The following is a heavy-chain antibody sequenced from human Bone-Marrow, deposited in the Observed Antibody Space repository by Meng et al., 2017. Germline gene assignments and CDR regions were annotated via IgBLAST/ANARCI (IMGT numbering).Heavy chain of an antibody. J-gene: IGHJ3*02. Sequence: EFLKTPWKGSGYSLTSYWIGWVRQMPGKGLEWMGIFYPGDSDTRYSPAFQGQVTISPDKSISTAYLQWNSLKASDTAMYYCASPHFTRAGDWRFRGGFDIWGQGTMVTVSS. CDR2: FYPGDSDT. D-gene: IGHD2-21*01. V-gene: IGHV5-51*01. CDR1: GYSLTSYW. CDR3: ASPHFTRAGDWRFRGGFDI.